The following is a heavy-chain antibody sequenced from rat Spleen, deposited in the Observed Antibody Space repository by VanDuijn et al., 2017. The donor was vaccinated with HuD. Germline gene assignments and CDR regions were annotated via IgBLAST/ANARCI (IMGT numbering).Heavy chain of an antibody. V-gene: IGHV5-62*01. D-gene: IGHD1-1*01. CDR2: ISGSSTT. Sequence: VQLVESGGGLVQPGKSLKLSCSASGFTFGSSGMHWVRQAPGKGLHWIAYISGSSTTVYADAVKERFTISRDNAKSTLYLQMDSLRSEDTATYYCAKDSRVTTVGGFDYWGQGVMVTVSS. CDR1: GFTFGSSG. J-gene: IGHJ2*01. CDR3: AKDSRVTTVGGFDY.